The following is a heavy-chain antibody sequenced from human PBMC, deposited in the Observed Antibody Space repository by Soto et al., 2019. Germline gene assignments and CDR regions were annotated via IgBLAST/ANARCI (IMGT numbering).Heavy chain of an antibody. J-gene: IGHJ4*02. CDR1: GYTFTSYA. V-gene: IGHV1-3*01. CDR2: INAGNGNT. Sequence: ASVKVSCKAPGYTFTSYAMHWVRQAPGQRLEWMGWINAGNGNTKYSQKFQGRVTITRDTSASTAYMELSSLRSEDTAVYYCARDQSSSWYFDYWGQGTLVTVS. D-gene: IGHD6-13*01. CDR3: ARDQSSSWYFDY.